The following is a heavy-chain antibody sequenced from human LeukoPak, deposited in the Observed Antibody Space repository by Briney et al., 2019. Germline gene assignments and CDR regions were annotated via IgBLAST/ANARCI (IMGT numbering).Heavy chain of an antibody. CDR1: GFTLNSHW. D-gene: IGHD3-10*01. V-gene: IGHV3-23*01. J-gene: IGHJ4*02. CDR3: AKGLKLLWFGELSGY. CDR2: ISGSGGST. Sequence: GGSLRLSCEASGFTLNSHWMHWVRQVPGKGLEWVSAISGSGGSTYYADSVKGRFTISRDNSKSTLYLQMNSLRAEDTAVYYCAKGLKLLWFGELSGYWGQGTLVTVSS.